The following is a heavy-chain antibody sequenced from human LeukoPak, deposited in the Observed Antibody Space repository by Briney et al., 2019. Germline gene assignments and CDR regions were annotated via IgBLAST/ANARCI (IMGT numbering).Heavy chain of an antibody. Sequence: PGGSLRLSCAASGFTFSTYAMSWVRQAPGKGLEWVSGIVGSDGSTYYADSVKGRFTISRDNSKSTLYLQMNSLRAEDTAVYYCAKDRQPDYGWDLDYWGQGTLVTVST. CDR2: IVGSDGST. CDR1: GFTFSTYA. J-gene: IGHJ4*02. CDR3: AKDRQPDYGWDLDY. D-gene: IGHD4/OR15-4a*01. V-gene: IGHV3-23*01.